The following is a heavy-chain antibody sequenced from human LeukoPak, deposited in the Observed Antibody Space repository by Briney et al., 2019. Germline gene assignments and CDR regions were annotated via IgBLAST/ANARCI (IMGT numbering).Heavy chain of an antibody. J-gene: IGHJ6*03. CDR2: IIPIFGTA. CDR3: ASQLGYCSSISCLRYYYYMDV. CDR1: GGTFSSYA. Sequence: GASVKVSCKASGGTFSSYAISWVRQAPGQGLEWMGRIIPIFGTANYAQKFQGRVTITTDESTSTAYMELSSLRSEDTAVYYCASQLGYCSSISCLRYYYYMDVWGKGTTVTVSS. D-gene: IGHD2-2*01. V-gene: IGHV1-69*05.